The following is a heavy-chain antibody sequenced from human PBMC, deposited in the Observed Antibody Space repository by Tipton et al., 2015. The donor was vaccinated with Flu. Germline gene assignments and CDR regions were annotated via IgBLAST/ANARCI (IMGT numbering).Heavy chain of an antibody. CDR1: GYSISSYY. J-gene: IGHJ6*02. V-gene: IGHV4-59*01. D-gene: IGHD4-11*01. CDR3: ASATTVTTSGMDV. CDR2: IYYSGSS. Sequence: TLSLTCIVSGYSISSYYWSWLRQPPGKGLEWIGYIYYSGSSNYNPSLKSRVTISVDTSKNQFSLQLNSVTAADTAVYYCASATTVTTSGMDVWGQGTTVTVSS.